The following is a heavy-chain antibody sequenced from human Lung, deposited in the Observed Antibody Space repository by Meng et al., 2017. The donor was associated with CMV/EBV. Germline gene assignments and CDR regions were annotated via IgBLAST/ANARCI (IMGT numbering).Heavy chain of an antibody. CDR1: GNTFTGYY. CDR2: INPKNGGT. Sequence: SVXVSXXASGNTFTGYYMHWVRQAPGQGLEWTGWINPKNGGTKYAQKFQGRVTMTRDTSMSTAYMELSKLRSDDRAVYYCATGAPYCDSSAGFPPYWFFDLWGRGXLVTVSS. D-gene: IGHD2/OR15-2a*01. J-gene: IGHJ2*01. CDR3: ATGAPYCDSSAGFPPYWFFDL. V-gene: IGHV1-2*02.